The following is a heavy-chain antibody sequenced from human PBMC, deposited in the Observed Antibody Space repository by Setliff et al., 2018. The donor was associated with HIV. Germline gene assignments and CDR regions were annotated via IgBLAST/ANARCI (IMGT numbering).Heavy chain of an antibody. D-gene: IGHD6-6*01. CDR3: AISTRPY. CDR2: ISGSGGST. V-gene: IGHV3-23*01. Sequence: PGGSLRLSCAASGFTFSTYAMSWVRQAPGKGLEWVSAISGSGGSTYYADSVKGRFSISRDNSKNTLYLQMNNLRAVDTAVYYCAISTRPYWGQGTLVTVSS. J-gene: IGHJ4*02. CDR1: GFTFSTYA.